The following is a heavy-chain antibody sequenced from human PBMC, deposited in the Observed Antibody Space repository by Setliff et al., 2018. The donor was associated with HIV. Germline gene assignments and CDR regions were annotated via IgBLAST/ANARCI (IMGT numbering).Heavy chain of an antibody. V-gene: IGHV4-38-2*01. D-gene: IGHD1-26*01. Sequence: SETLSLTCAVSGYSISSGHYWGWIRQPPGKGLEWIGSIYQTANTFYSPSLKSRAAISVATSKNQFSLRLSSGTAADTAIYFCARRGVGATHRFFNYWGQGTLVTVSS. J-gene: IGHJ4*02. CDR2: IYQTANT. CDR3: ARRGVGATHRFFNY. CDR1: GYSISSGHY.